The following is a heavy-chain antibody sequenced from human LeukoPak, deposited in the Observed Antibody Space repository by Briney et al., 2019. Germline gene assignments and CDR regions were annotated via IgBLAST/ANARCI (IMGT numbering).Heavy chain of an antibody. J-gene: IGHJ4*02. V-gene: IGHV3-74*01. Sequence: GGSLRLSCAASGFTFRDYWMHWVRQVPGKGLLWVSHINSDGSITDYADSVKGRFTISRDNARNTLSLQMDSLRVEDTAVYYCARNPTGDYDYWGQGTLVTVSS. CDR3: ARNPTGDYDY. D-gene: IGHD2-8*02. CDR2: INSDGSIT. CDR1: GFTFRDYW.